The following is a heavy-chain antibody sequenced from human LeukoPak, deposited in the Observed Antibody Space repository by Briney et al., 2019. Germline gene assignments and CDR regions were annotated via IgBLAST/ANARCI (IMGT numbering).Heavy chain of an antibody. V-gene: IGHV1-69*05. D-gene: IGHD6-13*01. CDR3: ARVNQRAAAGRIRFDP. Sequence: ASVKVSCKASGDTFSSYAISWVRKAPGQGLEWMGGIIPNFGTATYEQKFQGRVTITTDESTSTAYMELSSLRSEDAAVYYCARVNQRAAAGRIRFDPWGQGTLVTVSS. CDR1: GDTFSSYA. CDR2: IIPNFGTA. J-gene: IGHJ5*02.